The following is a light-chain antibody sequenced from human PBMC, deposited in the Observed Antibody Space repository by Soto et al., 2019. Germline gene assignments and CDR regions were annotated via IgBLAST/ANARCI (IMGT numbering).Light chain of an antibody. CDR2: DVS. CDR1: SSDVGGYNY. J-gene: IGLJ3*02. V-gene: IGLV2-14*01. CDR3: TSYTSISTVV. Sequence: QSALTQPASVSGSPGQSITISCTGTSSDVGGYNYVSWYQQHPDKAPKLLIYDVSSRPSGVSSRFSGSKSGNTASLTISGLQTEDEADYYCTSYTSISTVVFGGGTQLTVL.